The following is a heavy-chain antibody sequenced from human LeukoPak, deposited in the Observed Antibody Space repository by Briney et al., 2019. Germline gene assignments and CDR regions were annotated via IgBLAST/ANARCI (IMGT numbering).Heavy chain of an antibody. J-gene: IGHJ4*02. V-gene: IGHV3-21*01. CDR2: ISSSSYI. D-gene: IGHD4-17*01. CDR3: ARGRRSLRCFDY. CDR1: GFTFSSYS. Sequence: PGGSLRLSRAASGFTFSSYSMNWVRQAPGKGLEWVSSISSSSYIYYADSVKGRFTISRDNAKNSLYLQMNSLRAEDTAVYYCARGRRSLRCFDYWGQGTLVTVSS.